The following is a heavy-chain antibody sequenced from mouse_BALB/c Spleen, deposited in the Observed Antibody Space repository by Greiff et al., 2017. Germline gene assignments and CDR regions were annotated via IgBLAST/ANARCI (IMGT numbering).Heavy chain of an antibody. CDR2: INPSNGRT. D-gene: IGHD3-1*01. Sequence: QVQLQQPGAELVKPGASVKLSCKASGYTFTSYWMHWVKQRPGQGLEWIGEINPSNGRTNYNEKFKSKATLTVDKSSSTAYMQLSSLTSEDSAVYFCARDQLGLRADYWGQGTSVTVSS. J-gene: IGHJ4*01. V-gene: IGHV1S81*02. CDR1: GYTFTSYW. CDR3: ARDQLGLRADY.